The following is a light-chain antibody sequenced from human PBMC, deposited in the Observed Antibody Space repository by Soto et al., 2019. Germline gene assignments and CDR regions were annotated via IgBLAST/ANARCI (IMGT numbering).Light chain of an antibody. CDR2: DAS. V-gene: IGKV1-5*01. J-gene: IGKJ1*01. CDR3: QQYNTFSS. Sequence: DIRMTHSPSSLSASVGDRVTITCRASQTISNWLAWYQHKPGKAPNILIYDASNLKSGVPSRFSGSGSATEFTLTISSLQPDDFATYSCQQYNTFSSFGQGIKVEIX. CDR1: QTISNW.